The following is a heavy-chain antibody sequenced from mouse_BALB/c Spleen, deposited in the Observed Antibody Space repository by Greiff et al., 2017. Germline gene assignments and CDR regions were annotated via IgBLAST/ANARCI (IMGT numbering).Heavy chain of an antibody. CDR1: GFTFSSYA. CDR2: ISSGGST. D-gene: IGHD2-4*01. CDR3: ARRGAMITTKDWYFDV. Sequence: EVQRVESGGGLVKPGGSLKLSCAASGFTFSSYAMSWVRQTPEKRLEWVASISSGGSTYYPDSVKGRFTISRDNARNILYLQMSSLRSEDTAMYYCARRGAMITTKDWYFDVWGAGTTVTVSS. V-gene: IGHV5-6-5*01. J-gene: IGHJ1*01.